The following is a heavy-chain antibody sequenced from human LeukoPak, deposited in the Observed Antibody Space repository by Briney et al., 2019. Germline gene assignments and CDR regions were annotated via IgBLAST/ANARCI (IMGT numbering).Heavy chain of an antibody. J-gene: IGHJ3*02. CDR2: VNSDGSST. V-gene: IGHV3-74*01. D-gene: IGHD5-18*01. Sequence: GGSLRLSCAASGFTFTNYWMHWVRQAPGKGLVWVSRVNSDGSSTSYADSVKGRFIISRDNSKNILYLQMSSLRAEDTAVYFCARDPKGGFSYGWGAFDIWGQGTMVTVSS. CDR1: GFTFTNYW. CDR3: ARDPKGGFSYGWGAFDI.